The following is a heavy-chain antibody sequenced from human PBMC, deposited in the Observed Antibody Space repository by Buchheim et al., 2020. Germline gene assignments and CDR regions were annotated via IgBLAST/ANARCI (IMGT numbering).Heavy chain of an antibody. V-gene: IGHV5-51*01. D-gene: IGHD3-3*01. CDR1: GYSFTSYW. CDR2: IYPGDSDT. J-gene: IGHJ4*02. Sequence: EVQLVQSRAEVKKAGESLKISCKGSGYSFTSYWIAWVRQMPGKGLEWMGIIYPGDSDTRYNPAFQGQVTISADKSISTAHPQWSSLKASDTALYYCARQADFWSGFADSWGQGTL. CDR3: ARQADFWSGFADS.